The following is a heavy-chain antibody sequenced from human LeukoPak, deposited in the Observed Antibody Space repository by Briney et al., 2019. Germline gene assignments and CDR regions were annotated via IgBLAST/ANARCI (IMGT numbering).Heavy chain of an antibody. CDR2: ISAYNGNT. J-gene: IGHJ4*02. CDR1: GYTFTSYG. Sequence: ASVKVSCKASGYTFTSYGISWVRQAPGQGLEWMGWISAYNGNTNYAQKLQGRVTMTTDTSTSTAYMELRSLRSDDTAVYYCARDLTSYYYDSSGYYYGDYWVQGTLVTVSS. D-gene: IGHD3-22*01. CDR3: ARDLTSYYYDSSGYYYGDY. V-gene: IGHV1-18*01.